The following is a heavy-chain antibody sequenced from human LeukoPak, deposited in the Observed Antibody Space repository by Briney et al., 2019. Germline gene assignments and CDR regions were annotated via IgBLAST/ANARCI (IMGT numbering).Heavy chain of an antibody. CDR1: GFTFSSYS. Sequence: SGGSLRLSCAASGFTFSSYSMNWVRQAPGKGLEWVSSISSSSSYIHYADSVKGRFTISRDNAKNSLYLQMNSLRAEDTAVYYCASLITIFGAAQLDYWGQGTLVTVSS. V-gene: IGHV3-21*01. D-gene: IGHD3-3*01. CDR3: ASLITIFGAAQLDY. CDR2: ISSSSSYI. J-gene: IGHJ4*02.